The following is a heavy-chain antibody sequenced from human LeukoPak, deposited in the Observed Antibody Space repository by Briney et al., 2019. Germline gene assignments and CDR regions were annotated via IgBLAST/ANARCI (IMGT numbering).Heavy chain of an antibody. V-gene: IGHV1-18*01. Sequence: AAVKVSCKASGYTFTSYGISWVRQAPGQGLEWMGWISAYNGNTNYAQKLQGRVTMTTDTSTSTAYMELRSLRSDDTAVYYCARVGVRAPPSMYYYDSSGYLDYWGQGTLVTVSS. CDR2: ISAYNGNT. CDR1: GYTFTSYG. J-gene: IGHJ4*02. CDR3: ARVGVRAPPSMYYYDSSGYLDY. D-gene: IGHD3-22*01.